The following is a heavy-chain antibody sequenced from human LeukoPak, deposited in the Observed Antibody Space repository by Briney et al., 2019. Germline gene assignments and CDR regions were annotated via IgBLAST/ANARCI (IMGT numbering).Heavy chain of an antibody. CDR3: ARDYYDSSGYPLRGYYFDY. CDR1: GPSLKTYY. J-gene: IGHJ4*02. Sequence: SETLSLTCTVSGPSLKTYYWIWLPQPPGKALEWIGYIFYSGSANYNPSLKSRVTISVDTSKNQFSLKLSSVTAADTAVYYCARDYYDSSGYPLRGYYFDYWGQGTLVTVSS. D-gene: IGHD3-22*01. V-gene: IGHV4-59*01. CDR2: IFYSGSA.